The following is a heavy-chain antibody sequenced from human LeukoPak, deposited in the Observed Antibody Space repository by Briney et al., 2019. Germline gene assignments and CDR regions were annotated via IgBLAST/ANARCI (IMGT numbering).Heavy chain of an antibody. CDR1: GFTFSSYG. Sequence: GGSLRLSCAASGFTFSSYGMHWVRQAPGKGLEWVAFIRYDGSNKYYADSVKGRFTISRDNSKNTLYLQMNSLRAEDTAVYYCAKGRARYYDSSGYSGGDAFDIWGQGTMVTVSA. CDR2: IRYDGSNK. J-gene: IGHJ3*02. D-gene: IGHD3-22*01. V-gene: IGHV3-30*02. CDR3: AKGRARYYDSSGYSGGDAFDI.